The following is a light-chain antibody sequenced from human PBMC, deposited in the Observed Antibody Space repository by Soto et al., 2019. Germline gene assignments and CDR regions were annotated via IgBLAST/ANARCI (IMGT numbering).Light chain of an antibody. Sequence: NFMLTQPHSVSESPGKTVTISCTRSSGSIASDYVQWYQRRPDSAPTTVIYEDNQRPSGVPDRFSGSIDRSSNSASLTISGLKTEDEADYYCQSYDTTNQWVFGGGTKVTVL. CDR3: QSYDTTNQWV. J-gene: IGLJ2*01. V-gene: IGLV6-57*04. CDR2: EDN. CDR1: SGSIASDY.